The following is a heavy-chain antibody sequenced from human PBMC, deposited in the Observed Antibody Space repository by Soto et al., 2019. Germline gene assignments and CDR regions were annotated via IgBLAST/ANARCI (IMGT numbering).Heavy chain of an antibody. CDR2: INHSGST. CDR3: ARGLSGKLSDYYYYYGMDV. CDR1: GGSFSGYY. J-gene: IGHJ6*02. Sequence: SETLSLTCAVYGGSFSGYYWSWIRQPPGKGLEWIGEINHSGSTNYNPSLKSRVTISVDTSKNQFSLKLSSVTAADTAVYYCARGLSGKLSDYYYYYGMDVWGQGTTVTVS. V-gene: IGHV4-34*01. D-gene: IGHD2-15*01.